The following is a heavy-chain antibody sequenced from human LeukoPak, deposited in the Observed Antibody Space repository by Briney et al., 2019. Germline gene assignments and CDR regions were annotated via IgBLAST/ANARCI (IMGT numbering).Heavy chain of an antibody. CDR1: GFTFSSYW. CDR3: ARDPRYCSSTSCHDAFDI. V-gene: IGHV3-7*01. Sequence: PGGSLRLSCAASGFTFSSYWMSWVRQAPGKGLEWVANIKQDGSEKYYVASVKGRFTISRDNAKNSLYLQMNSLRAEDTAVYYCARDPRYCSSTSCHDAFDIWGQGTMVTVSS. CDR2: IKQDGSEK. J-gene: IGHJ3*02. D-gene: IGHD2-2*01.